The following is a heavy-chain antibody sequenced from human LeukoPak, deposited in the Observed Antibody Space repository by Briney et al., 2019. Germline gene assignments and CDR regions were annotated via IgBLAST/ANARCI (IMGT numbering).Heavy chain of an antibody. CDR1: GFTFSNAW. CDR3: TTDTLVVARAFDF. V-gene: IGHV3-15*01. D-gene: IGHD3-22*01. J-gene: IGHJ3*01. Sequence: GSLRLSCVASGFTFSNAWMNWVRQAPGKGLQWVGRIRSKSDGETIDCAAPVKGRFTVSRDDSKNTVYLQMNSLKTEDTAVYYCTTDTLVVARAFDFWGQGTMVTVSS. CDR2: IRSKSDGETI.